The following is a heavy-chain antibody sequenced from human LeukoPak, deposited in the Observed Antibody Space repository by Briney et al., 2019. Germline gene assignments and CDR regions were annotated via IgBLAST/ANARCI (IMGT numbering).Heavy chain of an antibody. J-gene: IGHJ3*02. D-gene: IGHD1-26*01. V-gene: IGHV1-18*01. CDR2: ISAYNGNT. Sequence: ASVKVSCKASGYTFTSYGISWVRQAPGQGLEWMGWISAYNGNTNYAQELQGRVTMTTDTSTSTAYMELRSLRSDDTAVYYCARDFLSGSYYRGAFDIWGQGTMVTVSS. CDR3: ARDFLSGSYYRGAFDI. CDR1: GYTFTSYG.